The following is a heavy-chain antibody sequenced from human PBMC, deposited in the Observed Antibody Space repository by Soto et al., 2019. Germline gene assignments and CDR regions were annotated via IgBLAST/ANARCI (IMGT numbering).Heavy chain of an antibody. CDR1: GFTFSGHW. V-gene: IGHV3-7*01. J-gene: IGHJ4*02. CDR2: IKHDGSET. D-gene: IGHD3-10*01. CDR3: ARDASGYDY. Sequence: GGSLRLSCAASGFTFSGHWMSWVRQTAEKGLEWVANIKHDGSETYYVDSVKGRLTISRDNARNSLYLQMNSLRTEDTAVYYCARDASGYDYWGQATLVTVSS.